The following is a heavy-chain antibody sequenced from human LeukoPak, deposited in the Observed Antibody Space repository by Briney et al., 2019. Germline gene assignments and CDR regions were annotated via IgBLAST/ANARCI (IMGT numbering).Heavy chain of an antibody. CDR2: IRYDGSNK. CDR1: GFTFSSYG. Sequence: GGSLRLSCAASGFTFSSYGMHWVRQAPGKGLEWVAFIRYDGSNKYYADSVKGRFTISRGNSKNTLYLQMNSLRAEDTAIYYCAKAQIYYYYMDVRGKGTTVTVSS. J-gene: IGHJ6*03. V-gene: IGHV3-30*02. CDR3: AKAQIYYYYMDV.